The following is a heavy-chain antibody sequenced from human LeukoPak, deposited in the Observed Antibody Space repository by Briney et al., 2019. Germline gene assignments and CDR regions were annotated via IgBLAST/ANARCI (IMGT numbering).Heavy chain of an antibody. J-gene: IGHJ4*02. CDR2: ISYDGSNK. CDR1: GFTFSSYA. Sequence: GGSLRLSCAASGFTFSSYAMHWVRQAPGKGLKWVAVISYDGSNKYYADSVKGRFTISRDNSKNTLYLQMNSLRAEDTAVYYCARGVAYYYDSSRPNFDYWGQGTLVTVSS. V-gene: IGHV3-30-3*01. CDR3: ARGVAYYYDSSRPNFDY. D-gene: IGHD3-22*01.